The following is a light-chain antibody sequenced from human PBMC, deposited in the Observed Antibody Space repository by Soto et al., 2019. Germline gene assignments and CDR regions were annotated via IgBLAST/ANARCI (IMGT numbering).Light chain of an antibody. Sequence: EIVMTQSPATLSVSPGERATLSCRASQTVGSSYIAWYQQKPGQTPRLLIYGASSRATGVPDRFSGSGSGTDFTLTISRLEAEDFAVYYCQHYASSWWMFGQGTKVDIK. V-gene: IGKV3-20*01. CDR2: GAS. CDR3: QHYASSWWM. J-gene: IGKJ1*01. CDR1: QTVGSSY.